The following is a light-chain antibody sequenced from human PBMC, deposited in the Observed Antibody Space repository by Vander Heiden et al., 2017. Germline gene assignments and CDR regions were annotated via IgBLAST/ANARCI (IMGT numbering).Light chain of an antibody. CDR1: SNNVGNQG. V-gene: IGLV10-54*04. CDR2: RNN. J-gene: IGLJ3*02. Sequence: QAGLTQPPSVSKGLRQPATLTCTGNSNNVGNQGAAWLQQHQGHPPKLLSYRNNNRPSGISEGFSASRSGNTASLTITGLQPEDEADYYCSAWDSSLSAWVFGGGTKLTVL. CDR3: SAWDSSLSAWV.